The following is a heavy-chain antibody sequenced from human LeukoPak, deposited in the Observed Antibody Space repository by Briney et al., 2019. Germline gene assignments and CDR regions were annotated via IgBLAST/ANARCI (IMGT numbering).Heavy chain of an antibody. CDR3: VKGQRYYDSSGYYSIEYFQH. Sequence: GGSLGLSCSASGFTFSSYXMHWVRQAPGXXXXXXXXXXXXXGSTYYADSVKGRFTISRDNSKNTLYLQMSSLRAEDTAVYYCVKGQRYYDSSGYYSIEYFQHWGQGTLVTVSS. J-gene: IGHJ1*01. CDR2: XXXXXGST. V-gene: IGHV3-64D*09. D-gene: IGHD3-22*01. CDR1: GFTFSSYX.